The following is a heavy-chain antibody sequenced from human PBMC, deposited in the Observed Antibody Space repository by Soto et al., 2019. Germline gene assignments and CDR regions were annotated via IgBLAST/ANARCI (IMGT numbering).Heavy chain of an antibody. Sequence: SGTLSLTCAVYGGSFSGYYWSWIRQPPGKGLEWIGEINHSGSTNYNPSLKSRVTISVDTSKNQFSLKLSSVTAADTAVYYCARNPSGAAAGPTSLNWFDPWGQGTLVTVSS. J-gene: IGHJ5*02. CDR3: ARNPSGAAAGPTSLNWFDP. V-gene: IGHV4-34*01. CDR1: GGSFSGYY. D-gene: IGHD6-13*01. CDR2: INHSGST.